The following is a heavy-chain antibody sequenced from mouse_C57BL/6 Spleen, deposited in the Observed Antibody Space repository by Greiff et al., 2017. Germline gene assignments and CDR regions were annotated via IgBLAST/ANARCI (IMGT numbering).Heavy chain of an antibody. CDR1: GYAFTNYL. CDR3: AREGDYGSRGY. J-gene: IGHJ2*01. CDR2: INPGSGGT. D-gene: IGHD1-1*01. V-gene: IGHV1-54*01. Sequence: VKLQESGAELVRPGTSVKVSCKASGYAFTNYLIEWVKQRPGQGLEWIGVINPGSGGTNYNEKFKGKATLTADKSSSTAYMQLSSLTSEDSAVYFCAREGDYGSRGYWGQGTTLTVSS.